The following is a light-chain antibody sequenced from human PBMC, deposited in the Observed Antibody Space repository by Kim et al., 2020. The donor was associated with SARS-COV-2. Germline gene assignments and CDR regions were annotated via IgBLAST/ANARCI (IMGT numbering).Light chain of an antibody. CDR2: GAS. CDR1: QSVRNN. V-gene: IGKV3-15*01. Sequence: EIVMTQSPATLSVSPGERATVSCRASQSVRNNLAWYQQTPGQAPRLLIYGASTRATGIPARFSGSGSGTEFTLIISSLQSEDFAVYYCQQYKNWPPFTFGQGTKLEI. CDR3: QQYKNWPPFT. J-gene: IGKJ2*01.